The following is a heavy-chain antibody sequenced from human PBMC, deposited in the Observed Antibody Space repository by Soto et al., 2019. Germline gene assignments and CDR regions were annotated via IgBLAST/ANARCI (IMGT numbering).Heavy chain of an antibody. CDR1: GFSLSTSGVG. J-gene: IGHJ5*02. D-gene: IGHD3-10*01. CDR2: IYWDDDK. Sequence: QITLKESGPTLVKHTQTLTLTCTFSGFSLSTSGVGVGWIRQPPGKALEWLALIYWDDDKRYRPSLKNRLTITKDTSKNQVVLTMTNMDSVDTATYYCAHVKWFGCLYNWFDPWGQVTLVTVSS. CDR3: AHVKWFGCLYNWFDP. V-gene: IGHV2-5*02.